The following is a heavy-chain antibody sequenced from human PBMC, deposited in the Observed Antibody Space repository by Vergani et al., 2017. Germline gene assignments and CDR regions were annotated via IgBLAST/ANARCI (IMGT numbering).Heavy chain of an antibody. CDR3: ARGSLGVVPAEDMDV. CDR1: GFTFSSYG. D-gene: IGHD2-2*01. J-gene: IGHJ6*03. CDR2: IWYDGSNK. V-gene: IGHV3-33*01. Sequence: QVQLVESGGGVVQPGRSLRLSCAASGFTFSSYGMHWVRQAPGKGLEWVAVIWYDGSNKYYADSVKGRFTISRDNSKNTLYLQMNSLRAEDTAVYYCARGSLGVVPAEDMDVWGKGTTVTVSS.